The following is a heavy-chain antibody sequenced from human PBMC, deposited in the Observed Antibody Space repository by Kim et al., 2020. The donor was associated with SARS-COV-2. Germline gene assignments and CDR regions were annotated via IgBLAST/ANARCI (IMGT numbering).Heavy chain of an antibody. CDR3: SRQNNSGQDYYCLDV. CDR1: GDTVSTNSGA. CDR2: TYYRSKWYF. Sequence: SQTLSLTCGISGDTVSTNSGAWNWIRQSPSRGLEWLGRTYYRSKWYFDYATSMKSRITINPDTSKNQFSLQLNSVTPEDTAVYFCSRQNNSGQDYYCLDVWGQGTTVTVSS. J-gene: IGHJ6*02. D-gene: IGHD6-25*01. V-gene: IGHV6-1*01.